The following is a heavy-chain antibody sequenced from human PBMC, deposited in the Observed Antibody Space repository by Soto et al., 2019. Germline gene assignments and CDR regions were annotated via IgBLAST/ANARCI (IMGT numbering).Heavy chain of an antibody. Sequence: ASVKVSWKASGGTFSSYTISWGRQAPGQRLEWMGRIIPILGITNYTQKFQGRVTITKDTSASTAYMELSSLRSEDTAVYYCARVTGYYYVDYWGQGTLVTVSS. J-gene: IGHJ4*02. CDR1: GGTFSSYT. CDR3: ARVTGYYYVDY. V-gene: IGHV1-69*02. D-gene: IGHD3-9*01. CDR2: IIPILGIT.